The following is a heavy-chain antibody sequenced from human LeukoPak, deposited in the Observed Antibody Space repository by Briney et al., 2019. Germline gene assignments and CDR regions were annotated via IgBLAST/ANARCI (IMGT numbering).Heavy chain of an antibody. Sequence: SVKVSCKASGGTFSSYAISWVRQAPGQGLEWMGGIIPIFGTANYAQKFQGRVTVTADESTSTAYMELSSLRSEDTAVYYCARVGTQLWLPTLYYFDYWGQGTLVTVSS. V-gene: IGHV1-69*13. CDR1: GGTFSSYA. CDR2: IIPIFGTA. D-gene: IGHD5-18*01. J-gene: IGHJ4*02. CDR3: ARVGTQLWLPTLYYFDY.